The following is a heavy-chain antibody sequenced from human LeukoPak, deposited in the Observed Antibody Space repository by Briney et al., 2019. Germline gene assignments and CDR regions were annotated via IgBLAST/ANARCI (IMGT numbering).Heavy chain of an antibody. CDR2: INHSGST. Sequence: SETLSLTCAVYGGSFSGYYWSWIRQPPGKGLEWIGEINHSGSTNYNPSLKSRVTISVDTSKNQFSLKLSSVTAADTAVYYCAKLTPNDYRGQGTLVTVSS. CDR1: GGSFSGYY. D-gene: IGHD1-14*01. V-gene: IGHV4-34*01. J-gene: IGHJ4*02. CDR3: AKLTPNDY.